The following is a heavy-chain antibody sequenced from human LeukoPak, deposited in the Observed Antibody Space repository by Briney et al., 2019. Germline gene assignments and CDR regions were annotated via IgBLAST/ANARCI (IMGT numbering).Heavy chain of an antibody. J-gene: IGHJ3*02. CDR2: ISSSGSTI. V-gene: IGHV3-11*01. CDR1: GFTFSDYY. D-gene: IGHD6-13*01. CDR3: ARDVEQQLGLKGAFDI. Sequence: GGSLRLSCAASGFTFSDYYMSWIRQAPGKGLEWVSYISSSGSTIYYADSVKGRFTISRDNAKNSLYLQMNSLRAEDTAVYYCARDVEQQLGLKGAFDIWGQGTMVTVSS.